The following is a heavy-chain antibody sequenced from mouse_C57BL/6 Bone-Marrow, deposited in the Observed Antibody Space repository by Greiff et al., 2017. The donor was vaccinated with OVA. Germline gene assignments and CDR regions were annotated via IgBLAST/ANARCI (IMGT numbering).Heavy chain of an antibody. CDR2: IHPNSGST. CDR3: ARERPDGYYGLYYFDY. J-gene: IGHJ2*01. V-gene: IGHV1-64*01. CDR1: GYTFTSYW. D-gene: IGHD2-3*01. Sequence: QVQLQQSGAELVKPGASVKLSCKASGYTFTSYWMHWVKQRPGQGLEWIGMIHPNSGSTNYNEKFKSKATLTVDKSSSTAYMQLSSLTSEDSAVYYCARERPDGYYGLYYFDYWGQGTTLTVSS.